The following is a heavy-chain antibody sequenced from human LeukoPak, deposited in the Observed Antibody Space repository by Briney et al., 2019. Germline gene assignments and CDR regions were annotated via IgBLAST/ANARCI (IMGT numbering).Heavy chain of an antibody. V-gene: IGHV4-61*01. CDR3: ARSSVQFGTATHFDS. J-gene: IGHJ4*02. Sequence: PSETLSLTCRASGGPFSSGIHCWSWIRQPPGKRPEWIAYICDTGSIDHNPSLKSRITISKDMSMNQFSLKLSSVTAADTAMYYCARSSVQFGTATHFDSWGQGTLVIVSS. CDR2: ICDTGSI. D-gene: IGHD3-10*01. CDR1: GGPFSSGIHC.